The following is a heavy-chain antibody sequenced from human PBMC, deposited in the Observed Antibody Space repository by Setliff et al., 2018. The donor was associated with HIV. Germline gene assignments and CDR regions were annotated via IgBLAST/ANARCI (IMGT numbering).Heavy chain of an antibody. Sequence: GGSLRLSCAASRFAFNTYGMHWVRQAPGKGLEWVALIRYNGSNQYYADSVKGRFTISRDNSRNTLYLQMHSLTPEDTAVYYCAKDVARRLAAIGRRGFFDSWGQGTLVTVSS. V-gene: IGHV3-30*02. D-gene: IGHD6-13*01. CDR1: RFAFNTYG. J-gene: IGHJ4*02. CDR3: AKDVARRLAAIGRRGFFDS. CDR2: IRYNGSNQ.